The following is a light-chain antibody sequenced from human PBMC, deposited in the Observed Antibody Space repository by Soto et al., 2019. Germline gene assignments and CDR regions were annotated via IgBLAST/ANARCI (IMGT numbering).Light chain of an antibody. J-gene: IGKJ5*01. CDR1: QSVRGN. CDR3: QQYNNWPFIT. Sequence: EIVMTQSPATLSVSPGERATLSCRASQSVRGNLAWYQQKPGQSTRLLIYGASSRATGIPVRFSGSGSGTEFTLSISSLQSKDVAVYYCQQYNNWPFITFGQGTRLEIK. CDR2: GAS. V-gene: IGKV3-15*01.